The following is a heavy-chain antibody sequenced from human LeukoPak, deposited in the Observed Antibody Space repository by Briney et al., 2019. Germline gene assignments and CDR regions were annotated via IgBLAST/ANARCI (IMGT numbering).Heavy chain of an antibody. Sequence: ASVKVSCKASGYTFTSYGISWVRQAPGQGLEWMGWISAYNGNTNYAQKLQGRVTMTTDTSTSTAYMELRSLRSDDTAVYYCARLASSYDFWSGFPYYYYYCMDVWGKGTTVTVSS. CDR2: ISAYNGNT. CDR1: GYTFTSYG. J-gene: IGHJ6*03. V-gene: IGHV1-18*01. CDR3: ARLASSYDFWSGFPYYYYYCMDV. D-gene: IGHD3-3*01.